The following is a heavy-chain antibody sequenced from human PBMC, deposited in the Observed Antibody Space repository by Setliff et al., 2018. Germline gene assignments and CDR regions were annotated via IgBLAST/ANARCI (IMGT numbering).Heavy chain of an antibody. CDR3: AREIRVVVPAAPRYYGMDV. CDR1: GYTFTGYY. D-gene: IGHD2-2*01. V-gene: IGHV1-2*02. Sequence: ASVTVSCKASGYTFTGYYMHWVRQAPGQGLEWMGWINPNSGGTNYAQKFQGRVTMTRDTSISTAYMELSRLRSDDTAVYYCAREIRVVVPAAPRYYGMDVWGQRTTVTVSS. J-gene: IGHJ6*02. CDR2: INPNSGGT.